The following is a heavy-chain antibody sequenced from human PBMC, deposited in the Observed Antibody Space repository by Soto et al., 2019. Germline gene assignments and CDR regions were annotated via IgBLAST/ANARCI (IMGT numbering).Heavy chain of an antibody. CDR2: VNHGGST. CDR3: ARSSKLTYYYDSIGYYFDY. CDR1: GGSFSGYY. V-gene: IGHV4-34*01. Sequence: SETLSLTCAVYGGSFSGYYWSWIRQPQGKGLEWIGEVNHGGSTNYNPSLKSRLTISVATAKNQFSLKLSSVTAADTAVYYCARSSKLTYYYDSIGYYFDYWGQGTLVTVSS. D-gene: IGHD3-22*01. J-gene: IGHJ4*02.